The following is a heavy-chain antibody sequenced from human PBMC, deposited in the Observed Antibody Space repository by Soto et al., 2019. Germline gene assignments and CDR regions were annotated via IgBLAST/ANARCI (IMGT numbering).Heavy chain of an antibody. J-gene: IGHJ5*02. V-gene: IGHV4-34*08. CDR1: GGTFSGYY. D-gene: IGHD2-2*03. CDR3: SRTNWIPNLFDP. Sequence: PSETLSLTCAVFGGTFSGYYWSWIRQPPGKGLEWVGEINHSGSTNYNPSLKSRIPLSVDTSKAKFPLKRTSMAAAYMAVYWCSRTNWIPNLFDPWGQGTQVTLSS. CDR2: INHSGST.